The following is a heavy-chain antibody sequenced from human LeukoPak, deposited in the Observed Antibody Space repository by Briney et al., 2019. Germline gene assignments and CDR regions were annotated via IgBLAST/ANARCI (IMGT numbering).Heavy chain of an antibody. D-gene: IGHD3-16*01. CDR2: ISSSSSYI. Sequence: PGGSLRLSCAASGFTFSTYSMSWVRLAPGKGLEWVSSISSSSSYIYYADSVKGRFTISRDNAKNSLYLQMNSLRAEDTAVYYCARDLGSRGAPWGQGTLVTVSS. CDR1: GFTFSTYS. J-gene: IGHJ5*02. V-gene: IGHV3-21*01. CDR3: ARDLGSRGAP.